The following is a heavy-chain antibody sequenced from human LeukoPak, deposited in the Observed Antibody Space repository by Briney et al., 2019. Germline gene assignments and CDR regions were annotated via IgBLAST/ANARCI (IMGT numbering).Heavy chain of an antibody. D-gene: IGHD2-15*01. Sequence: SETLSLTCTVSGGSISSYYWSWIRKPAGKGLEWIGSSYHSESTNYTPSHKSRVTMSVDTSKPQFSLKLSSVTAADTAVYYCARDQLSGAYSYLWCDPWGQGTLVTVCS. CDR2: SYHSEST. J-gene: IGHJ5*02. V-gene: IGHV4-4*07. CDR3: ARDQLSGAYSYLWCDP. CDR1: GGSISSYY.